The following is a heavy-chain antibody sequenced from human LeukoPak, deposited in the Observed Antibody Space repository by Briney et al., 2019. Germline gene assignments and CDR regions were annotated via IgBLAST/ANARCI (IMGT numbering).Heavy chain of an antibody. Sequence: GGSLRLSCAASGFTFSSYGMNWVRQAPGKGLEWVSSISSSSSYIYYADSVKGRFTIPRDNAKNSLYLQMNSLRAEDTAVYYCARDRSGGNWFDPWGQGTLATVSS. D-gene: IGHD3-16*01. J-gene: IGHJ5*02. CDR3: ARDRSGGNWFDP. CDR2: ISSSSSYI. V-gene: IGHV3-21*01. CDR1: GFTFSSYG.